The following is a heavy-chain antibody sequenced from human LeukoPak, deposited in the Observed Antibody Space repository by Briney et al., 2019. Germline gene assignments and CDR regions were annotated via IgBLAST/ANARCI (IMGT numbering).Heavy chain of an antibody. Sequence: SVKVSCKASGGTFSSYAISWVRQAPGQGLEWMGRIIPIFGTANYAQKFQGRVTITTDESTSTAYMELSSLRSEDTAVYYCAREYVWGSYRDYYFDYWGQGTLVTVSS. CDR2: IIPIFGTA. J-gene: IGHJ4*02. D-gene: IGHD3-16*02. V-gene: IGHV1-69*05. CDR1: GGTFSSYA. CDR3: AREYVWGSYRDYYFDY.